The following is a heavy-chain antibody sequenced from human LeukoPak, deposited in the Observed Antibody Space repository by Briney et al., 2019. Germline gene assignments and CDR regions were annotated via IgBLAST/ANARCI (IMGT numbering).Heavy chain of an antibody. CDR3: ASGYCSGGSCYVVDY. Sequence: PGGSLRLSCAASGFTFSRFGIHWVRQAPGKGLQWVALISYDGSKTYYAASVKDRFTISRDNSKNTLYLQMNSLRAEDTAVYYCASGYCSGGSCYVVDYWGQGTLVTVSS. D-gene: IGHD2-15*01. J-gene: IGHJ4*02. CDR1: GFTFSRFG. CDR2: ISYDGSKT. V-gene: IGHV3-30*03.